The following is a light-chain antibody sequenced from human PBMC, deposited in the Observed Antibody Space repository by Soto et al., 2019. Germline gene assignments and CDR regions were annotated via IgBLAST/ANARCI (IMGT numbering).Light chain of an antibody. CDR2: GAS. J-gene: IGKJ5*01. Sequence: VWTQSRATLSLSPGESSTLSCRTSQSVSSNSLAWHQQKPGQAPRLLIYGASTRATGIPARFSGSGSGTEFTLTISSLQSEDFAVYYCQQYNNWPITFGQGTRLEIK. CDR3: QQYNNWPIT. V-gene: IGKV3-15*01. CDR1: QSVSSN.